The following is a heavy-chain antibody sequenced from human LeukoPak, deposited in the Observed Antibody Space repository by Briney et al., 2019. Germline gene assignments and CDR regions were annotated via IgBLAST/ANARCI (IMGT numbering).Heavy chain of an antibody. CDR1: GGTFSSYA. J-gene: IGHJ6*02. Sequence: SVKVSCKASGGTFSSYAISWVRQAPGQGLEWMGGIIPIFGTANYAQKFQGRVTITADESTSTAYMGLSSLRSEDTAVYYCARDRLDYYDSSGYAPYYYYGMDVWGQGTTVTVSS. D-gene: IGHD3-22*01. V-gene: IGHV1-69*01. CDR3: ARDRLDYYDSSGYAPYYYYGMDV. CDR2: IIPIFGTA.